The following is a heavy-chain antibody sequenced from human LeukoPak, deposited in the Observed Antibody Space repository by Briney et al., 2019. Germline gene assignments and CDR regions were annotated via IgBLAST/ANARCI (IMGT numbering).Heavy chain of an antibody. J-gene: IGHJ6*04. D-gene: IGHD3-9*01. CDR2: IIPIFGTA. CDR1: GGTFSSYA. Sequence: SVKVSCKASGGTFSSYAISWVRQAPGQGLEWMGGIIPIFGTANYAQKFQGRVTITADKSTSTAYMELSSLRSEDTDVYYCARITRSDYDILTGLPLYYYYGMDVWGKGTTVTVSS. CDR3: ARITRSDYDILTGLPLYYYYGMDV. V-gene: IGHV1-69*06.